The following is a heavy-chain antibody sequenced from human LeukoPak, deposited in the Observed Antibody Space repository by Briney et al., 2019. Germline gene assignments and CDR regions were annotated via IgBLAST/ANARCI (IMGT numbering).Heavy chain of an antibody. D-gene: IGHD3-22*01. V-gene: IGHV3-23*01. CDR2: ISGSGATT. J-gene: IGHJ4*02. Sequence: PGGSLRLSCAASGFTFSNYVMSWVRQAPGKGLEWVSAISGSGATTHYTDSVKGRFTISRDNYKNTVSLQMNSLRAEDTAVYYCATDYYDRSGDYTVDHWGQGTQVTVSS. CDR1: GFTFSNYV. CDR3: ATDYYDRSGDYTVDH.